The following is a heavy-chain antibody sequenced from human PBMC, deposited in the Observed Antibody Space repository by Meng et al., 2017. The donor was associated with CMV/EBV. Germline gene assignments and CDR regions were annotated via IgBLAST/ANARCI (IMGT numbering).Heavy chain of an antibody. Sequence: ASVKVSCKASGYTFTSYGISWVRQAPGQGLEWMGWISAYNGNTNYAQKLQGRVTMTTDTSTSTVYMELSSLRSEDTAVYYCASSNEGGNPGFRAEYFQHWGQGTLVTVSS. J-gene: IGHJ1*01. CDR2: ISAYNGNT. V-gene: IGHV1-18*01. CDR3: ASSNEGGNPGFRAEYFQH. CDR1: GYTFTSYG. D-gene: IGHD4-23*01.